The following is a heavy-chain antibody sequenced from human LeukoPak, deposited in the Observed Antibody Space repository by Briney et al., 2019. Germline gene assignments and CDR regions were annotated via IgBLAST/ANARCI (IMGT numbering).Heavy chain of an antibody. D-gene: IGHD3-22*01. V-gene: IGHV3-23*01. CDR2: ISGSGGST. Sequence: GGSLRLSCAASGFTFSSYAMSWVRQAPGKGLEWVSAISGSGGSTYYADSVKGRFTISRDNSKNALYLQMNSLRAEDTAVYYCAKVPVSYYDSSGYWGQGTLVTVSS. CDR3: AKVPVSYYDSSGY. J-gene: IGHJ4*02. CDR1: GFTFSSYA.